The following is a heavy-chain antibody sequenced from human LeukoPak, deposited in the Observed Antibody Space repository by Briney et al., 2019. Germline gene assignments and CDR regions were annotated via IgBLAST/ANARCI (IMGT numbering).Heavy chain of an antibody. CDR3: AKSAQWLVGSWFDP. CDR1: GFTFSSYW. CDR2: IRYDGSNK. D-gene: IGHD6-19*01. V-gene: IGHV3-30*02. Sequence: GESLRLSCEASGFTFSSYWMHWVRQAPGKGLEWVAFIRYDGSNKYYADSVKGRFTISRDNSKNTLYLQMNSLRAEDTAVYYCAKSAQWLVGSWFDPWGQGTLVTVSS. J-gene: IGHJ5*02.